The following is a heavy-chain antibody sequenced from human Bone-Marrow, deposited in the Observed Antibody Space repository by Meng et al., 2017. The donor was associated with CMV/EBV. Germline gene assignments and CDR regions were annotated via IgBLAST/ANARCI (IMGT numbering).Heavy chain of an antibody. J-gene: IGHJ4*02. CDR3: AKSKLHYDFWSGYYIAVDY. D-gene: IGHD3-3*01. Sequence: SVKVSCKASGGTFSSYAISWVRQAPGQGLEWMGGIIPIFGTADYAQKFQGRVTITTDESTSSAYMELSSLRSEDTAVYYCAKSKLHYDFWSGYYIAVDYWGQGTLVTVSS. V-gene: IGHV1-69*05. CDR1: GGTFSSYA. CDR2: IIPIFGTA.